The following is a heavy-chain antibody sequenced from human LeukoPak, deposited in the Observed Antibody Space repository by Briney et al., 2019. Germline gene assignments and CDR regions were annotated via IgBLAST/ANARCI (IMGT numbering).Heavy chain of an antibody. V-gene: IGHV4-59*08. CDR2: IYSSGAT. Sequence: NPSETLSLTCTVSDDSISMYYWSWIRQPPGKGPEWIAYIYSSGATSDNPSLRSRVSISLDTSNGQFSLKLNSMTVADTAVYYCVRLKMGAYFDLWAVAPWSLSPQ. J-gene: IGHJ2*01. CDR1: DDSISMYY. D-gene: IGHD3-16*01. CDR3: VRLKMGAYFDL.